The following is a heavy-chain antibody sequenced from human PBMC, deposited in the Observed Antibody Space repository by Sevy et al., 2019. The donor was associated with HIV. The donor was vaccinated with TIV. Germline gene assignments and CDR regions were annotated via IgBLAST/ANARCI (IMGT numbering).Heavy chain of an antibody. CDR3: AGGQRIAVAATYYYYYGMDV. CDR1: GFTFSSYW. V-gene: IGHV3-7*01. Sequence: GGSLRLSCAASGFTFSSYWMSWVRQAPGKGLEWVANIKQDGSEKYYVDSVKGRFTISRDNAKNSLYLQMNSLRAEDTAVYYCAGGQRIAVAATYYYYYGMDVWGQGTMVTVSS. J-gene: IGHJ6*02. D-gene: IGHD6-19*01. CDR2: IKQDGSEK.